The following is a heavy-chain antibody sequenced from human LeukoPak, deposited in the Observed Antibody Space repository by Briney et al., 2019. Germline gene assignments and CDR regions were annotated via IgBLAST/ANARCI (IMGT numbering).Heavy chain of an antibody. D-gene: IGHD5-18*01. CDR3: ARDSLFDGYSYGYTGAFDI. V-gene: IGHV1-2*02. CDR1: GYTFTGYY. J-gene: IGHJ3*02. CDR2: INPNSGGT. Sequence: ASVKVSCKASGYTFTGYYMHWVRQAPGQGLEWMGWINPNSGGTNYAQKFQGRVTMTRDTSISTAYVELSRLRSDDTAVYYCARDSLFDGYSYGYTGAFDIWGQGTMVTVSS.